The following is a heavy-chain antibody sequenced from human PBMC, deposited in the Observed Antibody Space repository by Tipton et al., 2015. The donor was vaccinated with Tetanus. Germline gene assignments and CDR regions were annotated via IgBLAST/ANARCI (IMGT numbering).Heavy chain of an antibody. D-gene: IGHD2-2*02. J-gene: IGHJ6*02. Sequence: LRLSCTVSGGSISSGGYYWSWIRQHPGKGLEWIGYIYYSGSAYSNPSLKSRVTISLATSENQFSLTLSSVTAADTAVYYCARHSAMPAAIVYYAMDVWGQGTTVTVSS. CDR3: ARHSAMPAAIVYYAMDV. CDR2: IYYSGSA. CDR1: GGSISSGGYY. V-gene: IGHV4-31*02.